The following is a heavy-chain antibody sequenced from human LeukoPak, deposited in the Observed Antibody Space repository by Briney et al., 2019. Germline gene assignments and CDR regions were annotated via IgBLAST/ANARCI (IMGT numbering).Heavy chain of an antibody. Sequence: ASVKVSCKASGYTFSTYGITWVRQAPGQGLEWMGWISTYSSNTKYEQKFQGRVTMTTDTPTRTVHMELRSLGSDDTAVYYCTRVWLGNGLDIWGQGTMVTVSS. D-gene: IGHD6-19*01. J-gene: IGHJ3*02. CDR1: GYTFSTYG. CDR3: TRVWLGNGLDI. V-gene: IGHV1-18*01. CDR2: ISTYSSNT.